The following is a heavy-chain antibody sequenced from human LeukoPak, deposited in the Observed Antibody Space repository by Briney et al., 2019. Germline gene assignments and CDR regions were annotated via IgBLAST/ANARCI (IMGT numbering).Heavy chain of an antibody. CDR1: GFTFSSYW. Sequence: GGSLRLSCAASGFTFSSYWMSWVRQAPGKGLEWVANIKKDGSEKYYVDSVKGRFTISRDNAKNSLYLQMNSLRAEDTAVYYCARDNRDGAEYDYVWGSYRQLVYYFDYWGQGTLVTVSS. D-gene: IGHD3-16*02. CDR2: IKKDGSEK. J-gene: IGHJ4*02. V-gene: IGHV3-7*01. CDR3: ARDNRDGAEYDYVWGSYRQLVYYFDY.